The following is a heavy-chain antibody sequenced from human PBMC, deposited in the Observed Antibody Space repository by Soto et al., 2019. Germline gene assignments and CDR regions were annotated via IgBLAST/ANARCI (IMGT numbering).Heavy chain of an antibody. V-gene: IGHV4-61*01. D-gene: IGHD1-26*01. J-gene: IGHJ4*02. CDR1: GDSVTSGSFY. Sequence: SETLSLTCSVSGDSVTSGSFYWSWIRQPPGKGLEWIGYVYYSGTTYSHPSLNSRVSISVDTSENQFSLRLTSVTAADTAVYYCVTVNLVGAAYYFDYWGPGTLVTVSS. CDR2: VYYSGTT. CDR3: VTVNLVGAAYYFDY.